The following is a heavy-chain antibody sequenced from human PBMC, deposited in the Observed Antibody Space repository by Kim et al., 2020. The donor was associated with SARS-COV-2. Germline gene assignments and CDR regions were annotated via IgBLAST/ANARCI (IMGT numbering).Heavy chain of an antibody. CDR3: ARERHGWFGELLSVY. Sequence: SETLSLTCAVYGGSFSGYYWSWIRQPPGKGLEWIGEINHSGSTNYNPSLKSRVTISVDTSKNQFSLKLSSVTAADTAVYYCARERHGWFGELLSVYWGQGTLVTVSS. CDR2: INHSGST. CDR1: GGSFSGYY. D-gene: IGHD3-10*01. J-gene: IGHJ4*02. V-gene: IGHV4-34*01.